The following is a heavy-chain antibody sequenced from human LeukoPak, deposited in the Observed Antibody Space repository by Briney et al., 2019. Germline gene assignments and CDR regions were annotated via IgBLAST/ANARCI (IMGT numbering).Heavy chain of an antibody. Sequence: ASVKVSCKASGGTFSSYAISWVRQAPGQGLEWMGRIIPIFGTANYAQKFQGRVAITTDESTSTAYMELSSLRSEDTAVYYCARDREATLGYWGQGTLVTVSS. V-gene: IGHV1-69*05. CDR1: GGTFSSYA. J-gene: IGHJ4*02. CDR2: IIPIFGTA. D-gene: IGHD5-12*01. CDR3: ARDREATLGY.